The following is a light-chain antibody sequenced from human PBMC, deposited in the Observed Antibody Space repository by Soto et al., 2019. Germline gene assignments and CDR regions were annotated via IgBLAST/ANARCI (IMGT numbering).Light chain of an antibody. J-gene: IGKJ5*01. V-gene: IGKV1-39*01. CDR2: VAT. CDR1: QTVSTF. Sequence: DIQMTQSPSSLSASIGGRFTITCLASQTVSTFLHWYQHKPGKAPTVLIYVATTLQSGVPSRFSGSGSGTDFTLTISSLQPEDSATYYCQQSYSTPITFGQGTRLEIK. CDR3: QQSYSTPIT.